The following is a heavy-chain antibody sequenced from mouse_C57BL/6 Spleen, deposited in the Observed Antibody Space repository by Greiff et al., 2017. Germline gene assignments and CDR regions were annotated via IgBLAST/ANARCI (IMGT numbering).Heavy chain of an antibody. J-gene: IGHJ1*03. CDR3: ARKDYGSSPWYFDV. V-gene: IGHV1-82*01. CDR1: GYAFSSSW. Sequence: QVQLQQSGPELVKPGASVKISCKASGYAFSSSWMNWVKQRPGKGLEWIGRIYPGDGDTTYNGKFKGKATLTADKSSSTAYMQRSSLTSEDSAVYFCARKDYGSSPWYFDVWGTGTTVTVSS. D-gene: IGHD1-1*01. CDR2: IYPGDGDT.